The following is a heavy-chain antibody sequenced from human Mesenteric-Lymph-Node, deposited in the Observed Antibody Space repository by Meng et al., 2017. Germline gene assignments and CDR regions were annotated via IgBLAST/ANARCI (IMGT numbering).Heavy chain of an antibody. D-gene: IGHD3-16*01. CDR3: ARAGQKLRFSGMDV. CDR1: GFTFSNAW. Sequence: GESLKISCVVSGFTFSNAWMSWVRQAPGKGLEWVATIKGDGSEKYYGDSVKGRFTVSRDNAKNSLYLQMDSLRAEDTAVYYCARAGQKLRFSGMDVWGQGTTVTVSS. CDR2: IKGDGSEK. V-gene: IGHV3-7*01. J-gene: IGHJ6*02.